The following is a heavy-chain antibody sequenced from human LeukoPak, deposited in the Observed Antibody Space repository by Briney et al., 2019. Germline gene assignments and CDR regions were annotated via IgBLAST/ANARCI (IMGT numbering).Heavy chain of an antibody. D-gene: IGHD2/OR15-2a*01. CDR1: GFTFGTYG. Sequence: TGGSLRLSCASSGFTFGTYGMNWVRQAPEKGLEWVSYISSRSDSENYADSVKGRFTISRDNIRNLLYLQMNSLRAEDTAVYFCAGDSTRILGLFDYWGQGTLVTISS. CDR3: AGDSTRILGLFDY. J-gene: IGHJ4*02. V-gene: IGHV3-48*01. CDR2: ISSRSDSE.